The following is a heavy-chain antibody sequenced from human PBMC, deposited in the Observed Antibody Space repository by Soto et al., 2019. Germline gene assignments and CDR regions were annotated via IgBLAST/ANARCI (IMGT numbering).Heavy chain of an antibody. V-gene: IGHV4-34*01. D-gene: IGHD7-27*01. CDR1: GGSFSGYY. CDR2: INHSGST. CDR3: ARYFYGTNWGSYRFDY. Sequence: KASETLSLTCAVYGGSFSGYYWSWIRQPPGKGLEWIGEINHSGSTNYNPSLKSRVTISVDTSKNQFSLKLSSVTAADTAVYYCARYFYGTNWGSYRFDYWGQGTLVTVSS. J-gene: IGHJ4*02.